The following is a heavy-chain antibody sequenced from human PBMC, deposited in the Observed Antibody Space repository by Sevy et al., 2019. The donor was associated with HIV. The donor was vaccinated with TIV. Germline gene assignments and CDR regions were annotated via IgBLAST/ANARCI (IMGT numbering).Heavy chain of an antibody. V-gene: IGHV3-30*18. Sequence: GGSLRLSCAASGFTFSSYGMHWVRQAPGKGLEWVAVISYDGSNKYYADSVKGRFTISRDNSKNTLYLQMNSLRAEDTAVYYCAKDPVVGGYYYYGMDVWGQGTPVTVSS. D-gene: IGHD2-15*01. CDR1: GFTFSSYG. CDR2: ISYDGSNK. CDR3: AKDPVVGGYYYYGMDV. J-gene: IGHJ6*02.